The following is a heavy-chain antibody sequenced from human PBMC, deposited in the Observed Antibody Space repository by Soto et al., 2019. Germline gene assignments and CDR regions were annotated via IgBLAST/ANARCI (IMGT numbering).Heavy chain of an antibody. CDR3: AKLVIGYCSGNTCDDY. J-gene: IGHJ4*02. D-gene: IGHD2-15*01. Sequence: VQLLESGGGLIQPGGSLRLSFAASGFTFSYGIHWLRQAPGKGLEWVAYISYDSSNKFYGDSVKGRFTIYRDNSKNTKFMHMNSLRAEDTAVYYCAKLVIGYCSGNTCDDYWGQGTLVAVSS. V-gene: IGHV3-30*18. CDR2: ISYDSSNK. CDR1: GFTFSYG.